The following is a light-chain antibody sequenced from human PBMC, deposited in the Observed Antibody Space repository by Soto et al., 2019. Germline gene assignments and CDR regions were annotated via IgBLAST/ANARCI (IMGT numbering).Light chain of an antibody. Sequence: EIVMTQSPATLSVSPGERATLSCRASQSVSTNLAWYQQKPGQAPRLLIFGASTRATGIPARFSGSGSGTEFTLTISRLQSEDFAVYYCQQYNTWPPITFGPGTRLDIK. J-gene: IGKJ5*01. V-gene: IGKV3-15*01. CDR3: QQYNTWPPIT. CDR2: GAS. CDR1: QSVSTN.